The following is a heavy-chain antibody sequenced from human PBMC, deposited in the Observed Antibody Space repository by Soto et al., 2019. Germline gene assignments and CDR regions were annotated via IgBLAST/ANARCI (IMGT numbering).Heavy chain of an antibody. CDR3: AKAAPTVTTFWDL. CDR1: GYPFARDA. Sequence: GGSLRLSCEGSGYPFARDAMSWVRQVPGKGLQWVASVSGSGADKHYSDSVRGRFTISRDNSKNTLFLQLNSLRAEDTAVYYCAKAAPTVTTFWDLWGQGTLVTVSS. V-gene: IGHV3-23*01. CDR2: VSGSGADK. J-gene: IGHJ5*02. D-gene: IGHD4-17*01.